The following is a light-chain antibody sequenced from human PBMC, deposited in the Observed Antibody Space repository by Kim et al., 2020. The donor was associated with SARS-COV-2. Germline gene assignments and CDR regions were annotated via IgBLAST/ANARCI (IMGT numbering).Light chain of an antibody. Sequence: GQSMTFSWTGTRSDGGGYIYICWYQDQPGQAPKLMIYDGSQGCSGVSNRFCGSKAGNTASLTISGLQAEDEADYYCSSYTSTSTLVFGGGTQLTVL. J-gene: IGLJ2*01. CDR1: RSDGGGYIY. CDR3: SSYTSTSTLV. CDR2: DGS. V-gene: IGLV2-14*03.